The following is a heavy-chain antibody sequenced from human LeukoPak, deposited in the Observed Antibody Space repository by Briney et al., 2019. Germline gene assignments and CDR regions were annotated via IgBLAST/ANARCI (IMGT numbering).Heavy chain of an antibody. CDR2: VNRDGSET. J-gene: IGHJ6*02. V-gene: IGHV3-7*03. Sequence: PGGSLRLSCAASGFTFSSYDMNWVRQVPGRGPEWVANVNRDGSETYYLDSVKGRFTISKDNAKNSLYLQMNSLRAEDTALYHCARNNGMDVWGQGTTVIVSS. CDR3: ARNNGMDV. CDR1: GFTFSSYD.